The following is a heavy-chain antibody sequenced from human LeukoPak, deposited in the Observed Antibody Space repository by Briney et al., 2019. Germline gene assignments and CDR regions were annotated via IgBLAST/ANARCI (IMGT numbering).Heavy chain of an antibody. CDR1: GGSISSSNYY. CDR3: ARLLIYCSSTSCHFDY. V-gene: IGHV4-39*01. J-gene: IGHJ4*02. CDR2: IYYSGIT. Sequence: SETLSLTCTVSGGSISSSNYYWGWIREPPGKGLEWIGSIYYSGITYYNPSLKSRVTISVDTSNNQFSLKLSSVTAADTAMYYCARLLIYCSSTSCHFDYWGQGTLVTVSS. D-gene: IGHD2-2*01.